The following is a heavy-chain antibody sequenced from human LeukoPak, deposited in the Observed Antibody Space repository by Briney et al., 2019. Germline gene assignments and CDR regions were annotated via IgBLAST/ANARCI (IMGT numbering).Heavy chain of an antibody. CDR2: IYYSGST. CDR3: ARSPSSYGDYDWFDP. Sequence: SETLSLTCTVSGGSISSYYWSWIRQPPGKGLEWIGYIYYSGSTNYNPSLKSRVTISVDTSKNQFSLKLSSATTADTAVYYCARSPSSYGDYDWFDPWGQGTLVTVSS. D-gene: IGHD4-17*01. J-gene: IGHJ5*02. V-gene: IGHV4-59*01. CDR1: GGSISSYY.